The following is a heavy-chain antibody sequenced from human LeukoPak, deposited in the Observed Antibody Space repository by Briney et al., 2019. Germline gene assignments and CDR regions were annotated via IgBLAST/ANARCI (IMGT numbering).Heavy chain of an antibody. CDR1: GGSISSYY. V-gene: IGHV4-59*01. Sequence: PSETLSLTCTVSGGSISSYYWSWIRQPPGKGLEWIGYIYYSGSTNYNPSLKSRVTISVDTSKNQFPLKLSSVTAADTAVYYCAREPEGLPHYGDYEDAFDIWGQGTMVTVSS. J-gene: IGHJ3*02. CDR2: IYYSGST. D-gene: IGHD4-17*01. CDR3: AREPEGLPHYGDYEDAFDI.